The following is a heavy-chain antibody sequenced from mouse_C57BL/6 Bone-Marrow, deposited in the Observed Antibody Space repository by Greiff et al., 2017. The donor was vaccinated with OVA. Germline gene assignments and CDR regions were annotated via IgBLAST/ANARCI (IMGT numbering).Heavy chain of an antibody. CDR3: ARGAYYSNQGYFDV. CDR1: GFTFSDFY. J-gene: IGHJ1*03. D-gene: IGHD2-5*01. Sequence: EVMLVESGGGLVQSGRSLRLSCATSGFTFSDFYMEWVRQAPGKGLEWIAASRNKANDYTTEYSASVKGRFIVSRDTSQSILYLQMNALRADDTAIYYCARGAYYSNQGYFDVWGTGTTVTVSS. V-gene: IGHV7-1*01. CDR2: SRNKANDYTT.